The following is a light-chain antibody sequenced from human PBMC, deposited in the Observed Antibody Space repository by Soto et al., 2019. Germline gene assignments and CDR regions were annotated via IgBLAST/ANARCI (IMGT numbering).Light chain of an antibody. CDR3: QQYGSSPRT. CDR2: DAS. J-gene: IGKJ1*01. CDR1: RSLISPS. V-gene: IGKV3-20*01. Sequence: EIVWTQSPGTLSWSPGERAALSCRASRSLISPSLAWYPQRPGQAPRLLIYDASSRATGIPDRFSVSGSGTDFSLTINSLEPDAFAMNYCQQYGSSPRTFGQGTKVEI.